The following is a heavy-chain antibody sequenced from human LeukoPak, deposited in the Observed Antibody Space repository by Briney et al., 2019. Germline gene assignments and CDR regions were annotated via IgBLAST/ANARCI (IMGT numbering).Heavy chain of an antibody. Sequence: ASVKVSCKASGYTFTSYGISWVRQAPGQGLEWMGWISSYNGNTNYAQKLQGRVTMTTDTSTSAAYMELRSLRSDDTAVYYCARHTLYGSGSYYVYYFDYWGEGTLVTVSS. CDR3: ARHTLYGSGSYYVYYFDY. CDR2: ISSYNGNT. V-gene: IGHV1-18*01. CDR1: GYTFTSYG. J-gene: IGHJ4*02. D-gene: IGHD3-10*01.